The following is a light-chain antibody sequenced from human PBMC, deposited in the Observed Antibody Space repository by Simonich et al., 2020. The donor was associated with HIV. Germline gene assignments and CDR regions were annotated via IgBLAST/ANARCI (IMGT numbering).Light chain of an antibody. CDR1: QGINSW. V-gene: IGKV1-12*01. J-gene: IGKJ1*01. Sequence: DIQMTQSPSSVSASVGDRVTITCRASQGINSWLAWYQQKPGKAPKLLIYAASTLQSGVPSRFSGSGSGTDFTLTISSLQPDDVATYYCQQYNSNYPTFGQGTKVEIK. CDR2: AAS. CDR3: QQYNSNYPT.